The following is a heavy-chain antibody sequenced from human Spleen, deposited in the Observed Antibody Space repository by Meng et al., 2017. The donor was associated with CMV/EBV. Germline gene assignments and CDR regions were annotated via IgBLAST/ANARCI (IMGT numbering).Heavy chain of an antibody. CDR2: ISGSGGST. Sequence: SWVRQAPGKGLEWVSAISGSGGSTYYADSVKGRFTIYKDNAKNTLYLQMNSLRDEDTAVYYCARDRPLGGWGDFDYWGQGTLVTVSS. CDR3: ARDRPLGGWGDFDY. V-gene: IGHV3-23*01. J-gene: IGHJ4*02. D-gene: IGHD3-10*01.